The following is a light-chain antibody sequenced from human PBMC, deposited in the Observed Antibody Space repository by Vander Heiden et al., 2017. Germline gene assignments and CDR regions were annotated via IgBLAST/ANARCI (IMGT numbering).Light chain of an antibody. J-gene: IGKJ1*01. Sequence: DIVMTQSPVSLAVSLGERATINCKSSQSVLYSSNNKNYLAWYQQKPGQPPKLLIYWASTRESGVPDRFSGSGSGTDFTLTISSLQAEDVAVYYCQQDYSTPQTFGQGTKVEIK. CDR2: WAS. CDR3: QQDYSTPQT. CDR1: QSVLYSSNNKNY. V-gene: IGKV4-1*01.